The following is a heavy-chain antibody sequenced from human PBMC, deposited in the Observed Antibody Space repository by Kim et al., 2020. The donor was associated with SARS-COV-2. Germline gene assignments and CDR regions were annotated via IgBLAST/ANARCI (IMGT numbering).Heavy chain of an antibody. CDR2: IKQDGSVK. D-gene: IGHD1-26*01. V-gene: IGHV3-7*01. Sequence: GGSLRLSCAASGFTFSTYWMTWVRQALGKGLEWVANIKQDGSVKYYVDSVKGRFTISRDNSKRSLYLEMNSLRADDTAMYYCTGGGYNGYWGQGTLVTVS. CDR1: GFTFSTYW. CDR3: TGGGYNGY. J-gene: IGHJ4*02.